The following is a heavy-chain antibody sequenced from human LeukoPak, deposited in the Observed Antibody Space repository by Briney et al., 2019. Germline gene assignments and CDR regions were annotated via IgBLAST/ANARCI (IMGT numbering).Heavy chain of an antibody. CDR3: AREVIGSGYSFNWFDP. CDR2: TNPNSGNT. J-gene: IGHJ5*02. V-gene: IGHV1-8*01. D-gene: IGHD5-18*01. Sequence: ASVKVSCKASGYTFTSYDINWVRQATGQGLEWMGWTNPNSGNTGYAQKFQGRVTMTRNTSISTAYMELSSLRSEDTAVYYCAREVIGSGYSFNWFDPWGQGTLVTVSS. CDR1: GYTFTSYD.